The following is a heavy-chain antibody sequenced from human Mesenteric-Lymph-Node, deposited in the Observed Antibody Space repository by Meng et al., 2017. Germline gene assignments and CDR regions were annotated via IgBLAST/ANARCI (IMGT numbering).Heavy chain of an antibody. V-gene: IGHV4-34*02. D-gene: IGHD3-10*01. Sequence: QVQLKQWGAEVVKPAETLSITGAVYGGSLSGYSWSWIRQPPGKGLGWMGEVYHNGVTKYSPSLRSRVVISIDTSKNQFSLNLRSVSAADTAMYYCARGGATPMIIKYWGPGTLVTVSS. CDR2: VYHNGVT. CDR3: ARGGATPMIIKY. J-gene: IGHJ4*02. CDR1: GGSLSGYS.